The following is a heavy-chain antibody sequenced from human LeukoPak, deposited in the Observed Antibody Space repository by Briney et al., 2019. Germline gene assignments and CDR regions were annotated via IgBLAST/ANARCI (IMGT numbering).Heavy chain of an antibody. CDR2: ISGSGGSP. CDR3: AKANQWLVPSNWLDP. CDR1: GFTFSNYA. D-gene: IGHD6-19*01. J-gene: IGHJ5*02. V-gene: IGHV3-23*01. Sequence: PGGPLRPSCAASGFTFSNYAMTWVRQAPGKGLEWIAGISGSGGSPYYADPVKGRFTICRDNQKNTLYLQMTRLRAEDTAVYYCAKANQWLVPSNWLDPWGQGTLVTVYS.